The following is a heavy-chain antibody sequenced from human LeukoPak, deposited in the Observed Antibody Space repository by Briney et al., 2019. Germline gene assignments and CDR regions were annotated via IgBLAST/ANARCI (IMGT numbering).Heavy chain of an antibody. J-gene: IGHJ2*01. CDR1: GFTFRSYG. CDR3: ATVAMEDWYFDL. V-gene: IGHV3-48*02. D-gene: IGHD5-18*01. CDR2: ISSSGSTI. Sequence: GGSLRPPCVASGFTFRSYGINWVGQAPGKGLEWVSYISSSGSTIYYAGAVKGRFTISRDNAKNSLYLQMSSLRDEDTAVYYCATVAMEDWYFDLWGRGTLVTVSS.